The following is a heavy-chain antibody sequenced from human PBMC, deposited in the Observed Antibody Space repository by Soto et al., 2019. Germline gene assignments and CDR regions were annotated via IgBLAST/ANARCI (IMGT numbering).Heavy chain of an antibody. CDR3: ARHVASCVNGVCYPRWFDP. J-gene: IGHJ5*02. CDR1: GGSTSSSSNY. V-gene: IGHV4-39*01. CDR2: IYYNGST. D-gene: IGHD2-8*01. Sequence: SETLSLTCTVSGGSTSSSSNYWGWIRQPPGKGLEWIGRIYYNGSTYYNPSLKSRVTISVDTSKNQFSLRLSSVTAADTAVYYCARHVASCVNGVCYPRWFDPWVQGALVT.